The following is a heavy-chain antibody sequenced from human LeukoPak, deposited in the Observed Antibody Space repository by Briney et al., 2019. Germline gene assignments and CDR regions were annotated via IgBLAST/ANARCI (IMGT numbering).Heavy chain of an antibody. CDR3: AKSWLAGHGDPGEFDY. V-gene: IGHV3-30*02. D-gene: IGHD4-17*01. CDR2: IRYDGSNK. Sequence: GGSLRLSCAASGFTFSSYGMHWVRQAPGKGLEWVAFIRYDGSNKYYADSVKGRFTISRDNSKNTLYLQMNSLRAEDTAVYYCAKSWLAGHGDPGEFDYWGQGTLVTVSS. CDR1: GFTFSSYG. J-gene: IGHJ4*02.